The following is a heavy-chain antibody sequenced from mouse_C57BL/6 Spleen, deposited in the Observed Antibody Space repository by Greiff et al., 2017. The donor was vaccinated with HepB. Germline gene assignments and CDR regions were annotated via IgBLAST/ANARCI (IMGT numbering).Heavy chain of an antibody. Sequence: VQLQESGPELVKPGASVKISCKASGYAFSSSWMNWVKQRPGKGLEWIGRIYPGDGDTNYNGKFKGKATLTADKSSSTAYMQLSSLTSEDSAVYFCARGSSGLRRGFAFWGQGTLVTVSA. CDR1: GYAFSSSW. CDR3: ARGSSGLRRGFAF. V-gene: IGHV1-82*01. J-gene: IGHJ3*01. D-gene: IGHD2-2*01. CDR2: IYPGDGDT.